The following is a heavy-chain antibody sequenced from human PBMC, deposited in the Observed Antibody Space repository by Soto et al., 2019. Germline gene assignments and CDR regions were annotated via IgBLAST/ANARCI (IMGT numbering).Heavy chain of an antibody. CDR2: IKGDGTNT. V-gene: IGHV3-74*01. CDR3: AKVSPRNPVVVVAATYEMDV. CDR1: GFTFSNYW. J-gene: IGHJ6*02. Sequence: PGGSLRLSCAASGFTFSNYWMHWVRQVPGKGLVWVSRIKGDGTNTGYADSVKGRFTISRDNSQNTLYLQMNGLRPEDTAVYHCAKVSPRNPVVVVAATYEMDVWGQGTTVAVSS. D-gene: IGHD2-15*01.